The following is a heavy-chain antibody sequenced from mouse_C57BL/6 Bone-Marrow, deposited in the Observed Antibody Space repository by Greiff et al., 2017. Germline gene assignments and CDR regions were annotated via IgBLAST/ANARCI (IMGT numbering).Heavy chain of an antibody. CDR1: GYTFTSYW. CDR2: IHTNSGST. CDR3: AKRLPYYFDD. V-gene: IGHV1-64*01. J-gene: IGHJ2*01. Sequence: QVQLQQPGAELVKPGASVKLSCKASGYTFTSYWMHWVKQRPGQGLEWIGMIHTNSGSTNYNEKLKSKATLTVDKSASTTYMQISSLTSEDSAVYDCAKRLPYYFDDWGQGTTLTVSS.